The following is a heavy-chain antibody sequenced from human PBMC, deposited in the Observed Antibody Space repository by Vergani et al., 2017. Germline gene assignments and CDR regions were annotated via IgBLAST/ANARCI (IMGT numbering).Heavy chain of an antibody. V-gene: IGHV3-30*18. CDR3: AKDQVVVVPAAHYYYGMDV. CDR1: GFTFSSYG. CDR2: ISYDGSNK. J-gene: IGHJ6*02. D-gene: IGHD2-2*01. Sequence: VQLLESGGGLVQPGRSLRLSCAASGFTFSSYGMHWVRQAPGKGLEWVAVISYDGSNKYYADSVKGRFTISRDNSKNTLYLQMNSLRAEDTAVYYCAKDQVVVVPAAHYYYGMDVWGQGTTVTVSS.